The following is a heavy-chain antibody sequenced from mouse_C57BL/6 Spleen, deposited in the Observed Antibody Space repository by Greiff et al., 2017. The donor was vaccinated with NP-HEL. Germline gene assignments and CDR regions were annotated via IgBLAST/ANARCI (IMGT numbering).Heavy chain of an antibody. J-gene: IGHJ3*01. Sequence: QVQLQQPGAELVKPGASVKLSCKASGYTFTSYWMHWVKQRPGRGLEWIGRIDPNSGGTKYNEKFKSKATLTVDKPSSTADMQLRSLTSEDSAVYYCARLGYYGSSFAYWGQGTLVTVSA. V-gene: IGHV1-72*01. D-gene: IGHD1-1*01. CDR3: ARLGYYGSSFAY. CDR2: IDPNSGGT. CDR1: GYTFTSYW.